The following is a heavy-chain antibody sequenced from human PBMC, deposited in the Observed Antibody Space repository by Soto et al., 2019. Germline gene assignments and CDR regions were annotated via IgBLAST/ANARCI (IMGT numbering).Heavy chain of an antibody. CDR1: GGYLSSGGYT. J-gene: IGHJ5*02. Sequence: PSETLSLTCTVSGGYLSSGGYTWSWVRQPPGRGLEWIGNIHRSGSTYYNPSLKSRVTISVDISNNQFSLDLNPVTAADTAVYYCARVAGDGWYDAWGQGTLVTVSS. CDR3: ARVAGDGWYDA. V-gene: IGHV4-30-2*01. CDR2: IHRSGST.